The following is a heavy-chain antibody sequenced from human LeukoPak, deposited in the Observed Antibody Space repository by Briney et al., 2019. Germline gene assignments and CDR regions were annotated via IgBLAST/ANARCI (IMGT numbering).Heavy chain of an antibody. CDR3: ARSPIAAAGTLNWFDP. CDR1: GFTFSSYS. V-gene: IGHV3-21*01. J-gene: IGHJ5*02. Sequence: AGGSLRLSCAASGFTFSSYSMNWVRQAPGKGLEWVSSISSSSSYIYYADSVKGRFTISRDNAKNSLYLQMNSLRAEDTAVYYCARSPIAAAGTLNWFDPWGQGTLVTVSS. D-gene: IGHD6-13*01. CDR2: ISSSSSYI.